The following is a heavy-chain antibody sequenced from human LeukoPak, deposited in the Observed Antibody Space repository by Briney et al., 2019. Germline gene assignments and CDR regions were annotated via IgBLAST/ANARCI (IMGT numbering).Heavy chain of an antibody. CDR3: ARRLRSGSSSWFDS. CDR1: GGSISSHY. V-gene: IGHV4-4*07. Sequence: SETLSLTCTVSGGSISSHYWSWIRQPAGKGLEWIGRIYTSGSPNYNPSLTSRVTISLDTSKNQFSLKLSSVTAADTAVYYCARRLRSGSSSWFDSWGQGTLVTVSS. CDR2: IYTSGSP. D-gene: IGHD3-10*01. J-gene: IGHJ5*01.